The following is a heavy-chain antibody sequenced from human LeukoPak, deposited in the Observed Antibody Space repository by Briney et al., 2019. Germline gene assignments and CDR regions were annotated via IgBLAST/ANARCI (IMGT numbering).Heavy chain of an antibody. Sequence: SETLSLTCAVYGGSFSGYYWSWIRQPPGKGLEWIWEINHSGSTNYNPSLKSRVTISVDTSKNQFSLKLSSVTAADTAVYYCARGPIMITFGGVIVKEPFDYWGQGTLVTVSS. CDR1: GGSFSGYY. V-gene: IGHV4-34*01. CDR2: INHSGST. J-gene: IGHJ4*02. CDR3: ARGPIMITFGGVIVKEPFDY. D-gene: IGHD3-16*02.